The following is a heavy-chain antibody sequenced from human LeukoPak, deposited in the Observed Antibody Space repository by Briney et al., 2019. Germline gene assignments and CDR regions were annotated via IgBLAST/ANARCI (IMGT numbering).Heavy chain of an antibody. V-gene: IGHV3-21*01. CDR1: GFTFSSYS. J-gene: IGHJ4*02. CDR3: ARDLLMGILDY. D-gene: IGHD2-8*01. Sequence: GGSLGLSCAASGFTFSSYSMNWVRQASGKGLEWVSSISSSSSYIYYADSVKGRFTISRDNAKNSLYLQMNSLRAEDTAVYYCARDLLMGILDYWGQGTLVTVSS. CDR2: ISSSSSYI.